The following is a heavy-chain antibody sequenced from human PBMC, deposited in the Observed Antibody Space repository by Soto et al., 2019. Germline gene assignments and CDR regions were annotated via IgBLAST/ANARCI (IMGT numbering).Heavy chain of an antibody. CDR1: GGSISSYY. Sequence: SETLSLTCTVSGGSISSYYWSWIRQPPGKGLGWIGYIYYSGSTNYNPSLKSRVTISVDTSKNQFSLKLSSVTAADTAVYSCAREDQLDCSGGSCYSGGFDYWRQGTLVTVSS. CDR3: AREDQLDCSGGSCYSGGFDY. CDR2: IYYSGST. J-gene: IGHJ4*02. D-gene: IGHD2-15*01. V-gene: IGHV4-59*01.